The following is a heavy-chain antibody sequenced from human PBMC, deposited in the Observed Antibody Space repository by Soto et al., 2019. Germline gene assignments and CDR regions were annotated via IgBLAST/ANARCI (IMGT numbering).Heavy chain of an antibody. CDR2: IYYSGST. Sequence: SQTQSLTCTVSGGSISSVGYYWSWNSQHPGKGLEWIGYIYYSGSTYYNPSLKSRVTISVDTSKNQFSLKLSSVTAADTAVYYCARFRYGSGSYYLDYWGQGTLGSVSS. V-gene: IGHV4-31*03. CDR3: ARFRYGSGSYYLDY. D-gene: IGHD3-10*01. J-gene: IGHJ4*02. CDR1: GGSISSVGYY.